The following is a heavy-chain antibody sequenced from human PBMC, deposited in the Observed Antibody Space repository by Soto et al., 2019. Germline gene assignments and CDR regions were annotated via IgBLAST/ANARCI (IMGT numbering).Heavy chain of an antibody. D-gene: IGHD5-12*01. CDR1: GGTFSSCA. V-gene: IGHV3-23*01. Sequence: GGSLRLSCAASGGTFSSCAMSWGRKAPGKGLEWVSARSGSCGSTYYADSVKCRFTISRDNSKNKLYLQMNSLRAEDTAVYSCATDPHHRWLQFYSYSSVIDVWGQGTTVTVSS. CDR3: ATDPHHRWLQFYSYSSVIDV. J-gene: IGHJ6*02. CDR2: RSGSCGST.